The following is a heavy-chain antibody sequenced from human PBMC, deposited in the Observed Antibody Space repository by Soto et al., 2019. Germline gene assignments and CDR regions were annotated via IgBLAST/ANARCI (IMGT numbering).Heavy chain of an antibody. CDR3: ARDREYSSSPTYYFYY. J-gene: IGHJ4*02. Sequence: ASVTVYCKASGYTFTSYAMHWVGQAPGQRLEWMGWINAGNGNTKYSQKFQGRVTITRDTSASTAYMELSSLRSEDTAVYYCARDREYSSSPTYYFYYWGQGTLVTVSS. CDR1: GYTFTSYA. V-gene: IGHV1-3*01. CDR2: INAGNGNT. D-gene: IGHD6-6*01.